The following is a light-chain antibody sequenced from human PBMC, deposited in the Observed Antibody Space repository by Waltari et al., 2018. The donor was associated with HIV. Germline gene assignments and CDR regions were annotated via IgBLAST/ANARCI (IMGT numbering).Light chain of an antibody. CDR2: GAS. V-gene: IGKV1-39*01. J-gene: IGKJ5*01. Sequence: DIQMTQSPSSLSAPIGDRVTITCRASQSVYNYLNWYQQTPGRAPKLLIFGASNLQGGVPSRFRASGSETDFTLTVSILQPEDSATYYCQQTYSFPQTFGQGTRLEIK. CDR1: QSVYNY. CDR3: QQTYSFPQT.